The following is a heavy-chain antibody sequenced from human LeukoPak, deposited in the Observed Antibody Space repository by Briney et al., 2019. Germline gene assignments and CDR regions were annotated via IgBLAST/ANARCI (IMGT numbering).Heavy chain of an antibody. V-gene: IGHV4-39*01. Sequence: SETLPLTCPVSGGFIRHNRYYWRWIRQPPGKGLEWIGNIYYIGTTYYNPSLKSPVNIFLDMFQNQFSLWLSSVTAADTAVYDCVWGQYSSTYCSSSNWFDPWGQGTLFTVSS. CDR3: VWGQYSSTYCSSSNWFDP. CDR1: GGFIRHNRYY. J-gene: IGHJ5*02. D-gene: IGHD6-13*01. CDR2: IYYIGTT.